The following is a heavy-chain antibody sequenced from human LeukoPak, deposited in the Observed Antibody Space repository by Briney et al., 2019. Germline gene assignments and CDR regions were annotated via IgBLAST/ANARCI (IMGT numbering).Heavy chain of an antibody. CDR2: INPNSGGT. Sequence: GASVKVSCKASGYTFTGYYMHWVRQAPGQGLEWMGWINPNSGGTNYAQKFQGRVTMTRDTSISTAYMELSRLRSDDTAVYYCARNTGSDFWSGYSSWGQGTLVTVSS. CDR3: ARNTGSDFWSGYSS. CDR1: GYTFTGYY. V-gene: IGHV1-2*02. J-gene: IGHJ4*02. D-gene: IGHD3-3*01.